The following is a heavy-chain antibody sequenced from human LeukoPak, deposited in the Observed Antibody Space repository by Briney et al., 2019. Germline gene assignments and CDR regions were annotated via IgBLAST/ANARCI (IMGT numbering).Heavy chain of an antibody. J-gene: IGHJ4*02. CDR2: MNHDGSDQ. Sequence: GGSLRLSCAASGFTFRNSYMSWVRQAPGKGLEWVAYMNHDGSDQSHVDSVRGRFTISRDNAKNSLYLQMNSLRAEDTAVYYCARDGISGSYTLFDYWGQGTLVTVSS. CDR3: ARDGISGSYTLFDY. D-gene: IGHD3-10*01. V-gene: IGHV3-7*03. CDR1: GFTFRNSY.